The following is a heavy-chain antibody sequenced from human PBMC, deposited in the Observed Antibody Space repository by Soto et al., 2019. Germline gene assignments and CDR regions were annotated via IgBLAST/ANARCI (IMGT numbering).Heavy chain of an antibody. J-gene: IGHJ3*02. CDR2: IRPDGSEK. V-gene: IGHV3-7*01. Sequence: VQLVESGGDLVQPGGSLRLSCAASGLTFSTYWMSWVRQTAGKGLEWLANIRPDGSEKQYVDSLEGRFTISRDNAKNLVHLQINNLRAEDTGLYYCATSSRSGPPPQIWGQGTMVTVSS. D-gene: IGHD3-10*01. CDR1: GLTFSTYW. CDR3: ATSSRSGPPPQI.